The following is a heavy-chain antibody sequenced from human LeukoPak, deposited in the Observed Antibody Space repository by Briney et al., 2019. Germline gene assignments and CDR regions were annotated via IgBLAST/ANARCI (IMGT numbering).Heavy chain of an antibody. CDR2: IYSGGST. Sequence: AGGSLRLSCASSGFTFTSYSMSWVRQAPGKGLEWVSVIYSGGSTYYADSVKGRFTISRDNSKNTLYLQMNSLRVEDTAVYYCSRRLDYWGQGTLVTVSS. V-gene: IGHV3-53*01. J-gene: IGHJ4*02. CDR3: SRRLDY. CDR1: GFTFTSYS.